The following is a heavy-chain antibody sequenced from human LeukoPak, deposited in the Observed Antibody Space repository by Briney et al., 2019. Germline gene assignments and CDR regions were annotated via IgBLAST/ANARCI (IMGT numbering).Heavy chain of an antibody. D-gene: IGHD3-3*01. J-gene: IGHJ4*02. CDR3: ARGLASGYPPIPFDY. Sequence: SETLSLTCTVSGGSISSSSYYWTWIRQPPGKGLEWIGEIIDSGSTKYNSSLKSRVTISIDTSKNQFSLNLSSVTASDTAVYYCARGLASGYPPIPFDYWGQGTLVTVSS. CDR2: IIDSGST. V-gene: IGHV4-39*07. CDR1: GGSISSSSYY.